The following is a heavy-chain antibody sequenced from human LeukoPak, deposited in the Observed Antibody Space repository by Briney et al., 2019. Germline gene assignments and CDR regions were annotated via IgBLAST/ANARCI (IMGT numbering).Heavy chain of an antibody. CDR2: IIPIFGTA. CDR1: GGTFSSYA. J-gene: IGHJ4*02. D-gene: IGHD3-22*01. CDR3: ARDDYDSSGYPY. Sequence: ASVKVSCKASGGTFSSYAISWVRQAPGQGLEWMGGIIPIFGTANYAQKLQGRVTMTTDTSTSTAYMELRSLRSDDTAVYYCARDDYDSSGYPYWGQRTLATVSS. V-gene: IGHV1-69*05.